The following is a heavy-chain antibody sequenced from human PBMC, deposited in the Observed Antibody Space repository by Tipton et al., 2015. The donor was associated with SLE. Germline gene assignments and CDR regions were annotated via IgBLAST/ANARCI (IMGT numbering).Heavy chain of an antibody. V-gene: IGHV4-59*08. Sequence: GLVKPSVTLSLNCTVSNGSLTNYYWAWIRQAPGRGLEYIGYIYYTGTTDYSSSLESRVSISLDTSKSQLSLRLTSVTAADTAIYFCARLPSVRGAFDFWGQGTMVTVTS. J-gene: IGHJ3*01. CDR1: NGSLTNYY. CDR3: ARLPSVRGAFDF. CDR2: IYYTGTT.